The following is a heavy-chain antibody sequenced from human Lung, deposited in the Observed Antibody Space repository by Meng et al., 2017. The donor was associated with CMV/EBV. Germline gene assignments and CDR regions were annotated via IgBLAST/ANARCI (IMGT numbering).Heavy chain of an antibody. CDR3: SRGWGMIVSSRPLGWFDP. D-gene: IGHD3-22*01. V-gene: IGHV3-53*01. CDR2: IYSGDNT. CDR1: GFTVSNSY. J-gene: IGHJ5*02. Sequence: SCAASGFTVSNSYMSWVRQAPGKGLEQVSVIYSGDNTFYADSVKGRFSISRDSSKNTLYLQMNGLRAEDTAVYYWSRGWGMIVSSRPLGWFDPWXQGTLVTVSS.